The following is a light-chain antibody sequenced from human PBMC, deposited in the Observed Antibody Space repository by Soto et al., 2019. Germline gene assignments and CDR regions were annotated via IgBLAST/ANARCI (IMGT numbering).Light chain of an antibody. CDR2: GAS. J-gene: IGKJ1*01. Sequence: EIVLTQSPGTLSLSPGERATLFCRASQSVSSNYLAWYHQKPGQAPGLLIHGASSRATGIPDRFSGSGSGTDFTLTISRLEPEDFAVYYCHQYGTPPWTFGQGTKVEIK. CDR1: QSVSSNY. V-gene: IGKV3-20*01. CDR3: HQYGTPPWT.